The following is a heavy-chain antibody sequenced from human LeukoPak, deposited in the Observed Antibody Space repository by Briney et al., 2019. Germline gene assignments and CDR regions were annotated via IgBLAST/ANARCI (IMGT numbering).Heavy chain of an antibody. J-gene: IGHJ6*02. CDR1: GLTFSSYD. V-gene: IGHV3-13*01. Sequence: RTGGSLRLSCAASGLTFSSYDMHWVRHATGKGLEWVSAIGTAGDTYFPGSVKGRFTISRENAKNSLYLQMNSLRAEDTAVYYCARVGSGWYYYYGMDVWGQGTTVTVSS. D-gene: IGHD6-19*01. CDR3: ARVGSGWYYYYGMDV. CDR2: IGTAGDT.